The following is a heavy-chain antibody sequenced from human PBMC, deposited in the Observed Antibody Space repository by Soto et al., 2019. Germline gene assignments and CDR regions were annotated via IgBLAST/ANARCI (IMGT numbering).Heavy chain of an antibody. CDR2: IKEDGSET. J-gene: IGHJ4*02. V-gene: IGHV3-7*01. CDR3: VRAFPGTSGCFDY. Sequence: EVPLVESGGGLVQSGGSLRLSFAASGFSVSDYWMSWVRQAPGKGLEWVANIKEDGSETYYEESVKGRFTISRDNAENSLYLQMHSLTVEDTAVYYCVRAFPGTSGCFDYWGQGSLGTVSS. D-gene: IGHD6-19*01. CDR1: GFSVSDYW.